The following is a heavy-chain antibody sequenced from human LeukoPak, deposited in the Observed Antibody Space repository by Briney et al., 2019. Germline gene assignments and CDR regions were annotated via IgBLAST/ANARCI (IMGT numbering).Heavy chain of an antibody. CDR1: GFTFSGYW. Sequence: GGSLRLSCAASGFTFSGYWMYWVRQAPGKGLVWVSRITSDGSVTTYADSVKGRFTISRDNAKKSLYLQMNSLRAEDTAVYYCARDPNWLYYFDYWGQGTLVTVSS. CDR2: ITSDGSVT. D-gene: IGHD3-22*01. V-gene: IGHV3-74*01. CDR3: ARDPNWLYYFDY. J-gene: IGHJ4*02.